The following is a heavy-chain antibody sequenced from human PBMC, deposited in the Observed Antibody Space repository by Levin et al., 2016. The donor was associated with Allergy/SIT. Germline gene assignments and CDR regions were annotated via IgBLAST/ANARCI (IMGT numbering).Heavy chain of an antibody. J-gene: IGHJ6*02. V-gene: IGHV3-23*01. Sequence: GGSLRLSCAASGFTFSSYAMSWVRQAPGKGLEWVSAISGSGGSTYYADSVKGRFTISRDNSKNTLYLQMNSLRAEDTAVYYCAKDYYDSSGYYYFFYYYGMDVWGQGTTVTVSS. D-gene: IGHD3-22*01. CDR1: GFTFSSYA. CDR2: ISGSGGST. CDR3: AKDYYDSSGYYYFFYYYGMDV.